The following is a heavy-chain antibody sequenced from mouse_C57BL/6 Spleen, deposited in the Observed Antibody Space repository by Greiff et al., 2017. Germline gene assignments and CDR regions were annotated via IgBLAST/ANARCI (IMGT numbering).Heavy chain of an antibody. D-gene: IGHD2-3*01. CDR3: SKQADGYYGGGDY. CDR1: GYAFSSYW. J-gene: IGHJ4*01. V-gene: IGHV1-80*01. CDR2: IYPGDGDT. Sequence: QVTLKVSGAELVKPGASVKISCKASGYAFSSYWMNWVKQRPGKGLAWIGQIYPGDGDTNYNGKFKGKATLTADKSSSTAYMPLSSLTSEDSAVYFWSKQADGYYGGGDYWGQGTSVTVSS.